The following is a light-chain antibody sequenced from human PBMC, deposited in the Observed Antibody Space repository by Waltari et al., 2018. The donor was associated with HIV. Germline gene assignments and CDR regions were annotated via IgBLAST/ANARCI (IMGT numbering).Light chain of an antibody. V-gene: IGKV4-1*01. J-gene: IGKJ2*01. Sequence: DIVMTQSPDSLAVSLGERATINCKSSQSLLYTSNNRNYLAWFQQKPGQPPKLLMSRSSTRESGVPDRCSGAGSWTDFTLCISSLQAEAVAVYYCQQFYDSPYTFGPGTKLEIK. CDR2: RSS. CDR1: QSLLYTSNNRNY. CDR3: QQFYDSPYT.